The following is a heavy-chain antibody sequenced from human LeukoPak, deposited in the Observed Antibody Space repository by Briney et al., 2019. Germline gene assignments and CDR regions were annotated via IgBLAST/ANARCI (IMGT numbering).Heavy chain of an antibody. D-gene: IGHD6-13*01. J-gene: IGHJ4*02. CDR1: GFTFDDYG. V-gene: IGHV3-20*04. Sequence: GGSLRLSCAASGFTFDDYGMSWVRQAPGKGLEWVSGINWNGGSTGYADSVKGRFTISRDNAKNSLYLQMNSLRAEDTAVYYCARVTGSSSWFDYWGQGTLVTVSS. CDR2: INWNGGST. CDR3: ARVTGSSSWFDY.